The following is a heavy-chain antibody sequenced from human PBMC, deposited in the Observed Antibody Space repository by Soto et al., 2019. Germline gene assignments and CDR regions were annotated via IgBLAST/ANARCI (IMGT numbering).Heavy chain of an antibody. V-gene: IGHV4-30-4*01. CDR3: ARMSYFYDKWYFDL. D-gene: IGHD3-22*01. CDR2: VYYSGST. J-gene: IGHJ2*01. CDR1: GASINNNDYY. Sequence: SETLSLTCTVSGASINNNDYYWSWIRQTPGKGLEWIGYVYYSGSTDYIPSLKSRLSMSIDESQNRFTLKLNSVTAADTATYYCARMSYFYDKWYFDLWGRGTLVTVSS.